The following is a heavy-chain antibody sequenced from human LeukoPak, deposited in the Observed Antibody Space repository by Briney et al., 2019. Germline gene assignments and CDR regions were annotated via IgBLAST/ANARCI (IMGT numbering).Heavy chain of an antibody. D-gene: IGHD5-18*01. Sequence: LSETLSLTCTVSGGSISSYYWSWIRQPPGKGLEWIGYIYYSGSTNYNPSLKSRVTISVDTSKNQFSLKLSSVTAADTAVYYCASNRGHRYGDTFDYWGQGTLVTVSS. V-gene: IGHV4-59*01. CDR1: GGSISSYY. CDR3: ASNRGHRYGDTFDY. J-gene: IGHJ4*02. CDR2: IYYSGST.